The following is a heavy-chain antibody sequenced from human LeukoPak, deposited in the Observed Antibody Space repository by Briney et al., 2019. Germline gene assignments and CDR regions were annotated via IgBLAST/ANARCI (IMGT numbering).Heavy chain of an antibody. J-gene: IGHJ4*02. V-gene: IGHV3-33*01. CDR3: ARDAGRYFDWLGY. CDR1: GFTFSSYG. Sequence: GGSLRLSCAASGFTFSSYGMHWVRQAPGKGLEWVAVIWYDGSNKYYADSVKGRFTISRDNSKNTLYLQMNSLRAEDTAVYYCARDAGRYFDWLGYWGQGTLVIVSS. D-gene: IGHD3-9*01. CDR2: IWYDGSNK.